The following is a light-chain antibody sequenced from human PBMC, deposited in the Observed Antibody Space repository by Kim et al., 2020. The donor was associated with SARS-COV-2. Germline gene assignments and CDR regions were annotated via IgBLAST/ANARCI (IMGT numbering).Light chain of an antibody. Sequence: LYPEERATRSCRASQSVASSYLCWYQETPGLAPRLLICGASNRATSIPDRFSGSGSGADFTITISRLEPEDSAVYYCQQYGRSLYSFGQGTKLEI. CDR1: QSVASSY. J-gene: IGKJ2*03. CDR2: GAS. CDR3: QQYGRSLYS. V-gene: IGKV3-20*01.